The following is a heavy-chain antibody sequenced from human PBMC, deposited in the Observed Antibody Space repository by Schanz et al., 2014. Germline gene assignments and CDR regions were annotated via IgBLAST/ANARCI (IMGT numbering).Heavy chain of an antibody. CDR1: GYTFTEYT. CDR3: ARAKRFGDMDV. J-gene: IGHJ6*02. CDR2: IIPILGIA. Sequence: QVQLVQSGPEVEKPGASVKVSCKTSGYTFTEYTMYWLRQAPGQRLEWMGRIIPILGIANYAQKFQGRVTNTADKSTSTAYMDLSSLRPEDTAVYYCARAKRFGDMDVWGQGTTXTVSS. D-gene: IGHD3-10*01. V-gene: IGHV1-69*04.